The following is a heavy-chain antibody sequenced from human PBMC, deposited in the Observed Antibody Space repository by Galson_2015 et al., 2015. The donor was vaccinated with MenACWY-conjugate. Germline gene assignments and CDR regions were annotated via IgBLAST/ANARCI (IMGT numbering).Heavy chain of an antibody. CDR3: ARPYSRIGVALDS. J-gene: IGHJ4*02. Sequence: SLRLSCAASGFTFSHYSMNWVRQAPGKGLEWVSAIGSISSYIYHADSVRGRFTISRDNAKNSLTLQMNSLRDEDTAVYYCARPYSRIGVALDSWGQGTLVTVSS. D-gene: IGHD6-19*01. V-gene: IGHV3-21*06. CDR2: IGSISSYI. CDR1: GFTFSHYS.